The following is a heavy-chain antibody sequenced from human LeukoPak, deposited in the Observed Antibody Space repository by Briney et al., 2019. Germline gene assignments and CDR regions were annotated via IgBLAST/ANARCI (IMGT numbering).Heavy chain of an antibody. J-gene: IGHJ4*02. CDR2: ISGGGGST. Sequence: GGSLRLSCAASGFTFSSYAMSWVRQPPGKGLEWVSAISGGGGSTYYADSVKGRFTISRDNSKNTLYLQMNSLRAEDTAVYYSAKFYDITAGYFDCWGQGTLVTVSS. CDR3: AKFYDITAGYFDC. D-gene: IGHD3-9*01. V-gene: IGHV3-23*01. CDR1: GFTFSSYA.